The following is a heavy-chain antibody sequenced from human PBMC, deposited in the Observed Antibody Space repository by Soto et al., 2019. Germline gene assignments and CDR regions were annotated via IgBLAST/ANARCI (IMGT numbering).Heavy chain of an antibody. CDR2: ISGSGGST. CDR1: GFTFSSYA. D-gene: IGHD5-12*01. Sequence: GESLRLSCAASGFTFSSYAMSWVRQSPGKGLEWVSAISGSGGSTYYADSVKGRFTISRDNSKNTLYLQMNSLRAEDTAVYYCEKVATIYYYGMDVWGQGTTVTVSS. CDR3: EKVATIYYYGMDV. J-gene: IGHJ6*02. V-gene: IGHV3-23*01.